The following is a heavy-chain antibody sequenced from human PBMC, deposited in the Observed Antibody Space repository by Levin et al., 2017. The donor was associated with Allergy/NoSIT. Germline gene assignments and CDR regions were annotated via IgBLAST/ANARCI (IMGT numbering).Heavy chain of an antibody. CDR3: ANDPYDYYGSGSYDQTPFDY. Sequence: GGSLRLSCAASGFTFSSYAMSWVRQAPGKGLEWVSAISGSGGSTYYADSVKGRFTISRDNSKNTLYLQMNSLRAEDTAVYYCANDPYDYYGSGSYDQTPFDYWGQGTLVTVSS. CDR2: ISGSGGST. J-gene: IGHJ4*02. D-gene: IGHD3-10*01. V-gene: IGHV3-23*01. CDR1: GFTFSSYA.